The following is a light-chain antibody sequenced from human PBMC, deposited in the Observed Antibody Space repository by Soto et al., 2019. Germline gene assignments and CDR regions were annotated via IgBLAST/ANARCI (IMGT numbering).Light chain of an antibody. CDR2: AAS. CDR3: DLRYWTLPV. J-gene: IGKJ4*01. V-gene: IGKV1-39*01. Sequence: INSRSCQSISSYLNWYQQKPGKAPKLLIYAASSLQSGVPSRFSGSVSGTDFTLPISCAVPAYLPTHSCDLRYWTLPVLGGGTRLEIK. CDR1: QSISSY.